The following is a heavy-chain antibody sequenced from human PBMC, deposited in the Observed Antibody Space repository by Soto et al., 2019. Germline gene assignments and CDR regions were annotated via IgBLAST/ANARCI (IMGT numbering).Heavy chain of an antibody. Sequence: QVPLQQWGAGLLKPSETLSLTCAVYGGSFSGYYWSWIRQPPGKGLEWIGEINHSGSTNYNPSLKSRVTISVDTSKNQFSLKLRSVTAADTAVYYCATPRGSGSYYFDYWGQGTLVTVSS. CDR2: INHSGST. CDR1: GGSFSGYY. CDR3: ATPRGSGSYYFDY. J-gene: IGHJ4*02. D-gene: IGHD1-26*01. V-gene: IGHV4-34*01.